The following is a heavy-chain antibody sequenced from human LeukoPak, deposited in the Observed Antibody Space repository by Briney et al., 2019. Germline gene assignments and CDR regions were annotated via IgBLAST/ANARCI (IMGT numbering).Heavy chain of an antibody. Sequence: SETLSLTCTVSGGSISSSSYYWGWIRQPPGKGLEWIGSIYYSGSTYYNPSLKSRVTISVDTSKNQFSLKLSSAPAAATAVYYCARHRRSPWYFDYWGQGTLVTVSS. CDR3: ARHRRSPWYFDY. CDR1: GGSISSSSYY. J-gene: IGHJ4*02. V-gene: IGHV4-39*01. D-gene: IGHD1-26*01. CDR2: IYYSGST.